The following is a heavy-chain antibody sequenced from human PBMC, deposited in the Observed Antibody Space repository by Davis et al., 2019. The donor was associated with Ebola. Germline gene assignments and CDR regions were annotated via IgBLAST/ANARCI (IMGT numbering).Heavy chain of an antibody. CDR1: GFTFSSYA. Sequence: PGGSLRLSCAASGFTFSSYAMTWVRQAPGKGLEWVSAISGSGGSTYYADSVKGRFTISRDNSKNTLYLQMNSLRAEDTAVYYCAKDNAHDYGGPWDWFDPWGQGTLVTVSS. D-gene: IGHD4-23*01. CDR2: ISGSGGST. V-gene: IGHV3-23*01. CDR3: AKDNAHDYGGPWDWFDP. J-gene: IGHJ5*02.